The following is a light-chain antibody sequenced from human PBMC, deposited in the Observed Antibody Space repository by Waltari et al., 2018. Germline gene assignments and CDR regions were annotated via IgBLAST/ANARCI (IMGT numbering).Light chain of an antibody. CDR3: CSYAGSQTYV. CDR1: SSDVGRYHY. Sequence: QSALTQPPSASGSPGQSVPISCPGTSSDVGRYHYVSWYQQPPGKAPKVMIYEVTKRPSGVPDRFSASKSGNTASLTVSGLQAEDEADYYCCSYAGSQTYVFGTGTKVTVL. CDR2: EVT. J-gene: IGLJ1*01. V-gene: IGLV2-8*01.